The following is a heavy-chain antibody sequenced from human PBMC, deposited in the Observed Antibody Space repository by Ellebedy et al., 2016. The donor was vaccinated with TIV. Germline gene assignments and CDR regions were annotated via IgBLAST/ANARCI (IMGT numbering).Heavy chain of an antibody. CDR1: GGSTGSTSSF. J-gene: IGHJ4*02. V-gene: IGHV4-39*01. Sequence: SETLSLXXTVSGGSTGSTSSFWAWIRQPPGKGLEWIGIVDYTGNSFYNPSLKSRVTISVDTSKNEFSLKLTSVTAADTAVYYCVRLGRDSHYWYGENDHWGQGTLVTVSS. CDR2: VDYTGNS. CDR3: VRLGRDSHYWYGENDH. D-gene: IGHD3-10*01.